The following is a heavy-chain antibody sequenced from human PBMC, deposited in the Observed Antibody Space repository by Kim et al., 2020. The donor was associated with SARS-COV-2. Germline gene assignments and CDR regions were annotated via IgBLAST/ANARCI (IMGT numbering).Heavy chain of an antibody. CDR1: GYTFTSYD. Sequence: ASVKVSCKASGYTFTSYDINWVRQATGQGLEWMGWMNPNSGNTGYAQKFQGRVTMTRNTSISTAYMELSSLRSEDTAVYYCARGRLSHPSFDYWGQGTLVTVSS. J-gene: IGHJ4*02. CDR3: ARGRLSHPSFDY. CDR2: MNPNSGNT. D-gene: IGHD3-16*02. V-gene: IGHV1-8*01.